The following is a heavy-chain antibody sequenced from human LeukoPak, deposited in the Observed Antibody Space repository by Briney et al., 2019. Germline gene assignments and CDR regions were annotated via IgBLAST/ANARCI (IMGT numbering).Heavy chain of an antibody. J-gene: IGHJ4*02. CDR3: AKLTYGGNVLFGY. D-gene: IGHD4-23*01. CDR1: GFTFSSYA. CDR2: ISGSGGST. Sequence: PGGSLRLSCAASGFTFSSYAMSWVRQAPGKGLEWVSAISGSGGSTYYADSVRGRFTISRDNSKNTLYLQMNSLRAEDTAVYFCAKLTYGGNVLFGYWGQGTLVTVSA. V-gene: IGHV3-23*01.